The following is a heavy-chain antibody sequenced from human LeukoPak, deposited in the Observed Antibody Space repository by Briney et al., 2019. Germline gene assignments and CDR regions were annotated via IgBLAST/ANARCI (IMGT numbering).Heavy chain of an antibody. J-gene: IGHJ4*02. Sequence: ASVKVSCKASGYTFTSYYMHWVRQAPGQGLEWMGIINPSGGSTSYAQKFQGRVTMTRDTSTSTVYMELSSLRSEDTAVYYCARAASPVVRGVIPPFDYWGQGTLVTVSP. CDR2: INPSGGST. V-gene: IGHV1-46*01. D-gene: IGHD3-10*01. CDR1: GYTFTSYY. CDR3: ARAASPVVRGVIPPFDY.